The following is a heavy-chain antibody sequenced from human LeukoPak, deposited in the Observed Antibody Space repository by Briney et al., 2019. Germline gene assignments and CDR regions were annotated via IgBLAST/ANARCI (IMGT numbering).Heavy chain of an antibody. CDR3: ARVHVGSPRYYFGMDV. D-gene: IGHD1-26*01. J-gene: IGHJ6*02. CDR2: TYYRSKWYN. V-gene: IGHV6-1*01. CDR1: GDTVSRNIAA. Sequence: SQTLSLTCAISGDTVSRNIAAWSWSRPSPSRGLEWLGGTYYRSKWYNDYAVSVKSRITNTPDTSKSQFSLQVNSVTPEDTAVYYCARVHVGSPRYYFGMDVWGQGTTVTVSS.